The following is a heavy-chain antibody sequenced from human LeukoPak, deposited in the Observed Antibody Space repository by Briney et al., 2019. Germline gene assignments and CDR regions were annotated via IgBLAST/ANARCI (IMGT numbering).Heavy chain of an antibody. D-gene: IGHD1-1*01. V-gene: IGHV3-30*03. Sequence: HPGGSLRLSCAASGFTFSSYGMHWVRQAPGKGLEWVAVISYDGSKTYYADSVKGRFTISRDDSKNTLYLQMNSLRAEDTAVYYCAIGQTGNFDYWGQGTLVTVSS. CDR1: GFTFSSYG. CDR3: AIGQTGNFDY. J-gene: IGHJ4*02. CDR2: ISYDGSKT.